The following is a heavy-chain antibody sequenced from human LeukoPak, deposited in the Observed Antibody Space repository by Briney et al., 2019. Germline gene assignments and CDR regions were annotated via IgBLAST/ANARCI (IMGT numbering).Heavy chain of an antibody. Sequence: GGSLRLSCAASGFTFSRYSMNWVRQAPGKGLEWVSSISISSSYIYYADSLKGRFTMSRDNAKNSLYLQMNSLRAEDTAVYYCARDAFSYYYYYMDVWGKGTTVTVSS. J-gene: IGHJ6*03. CDR2: ISISSSYI. CDR3: ARDAFSYYYYYMDV. V-gene: IGHV3-21*01. CDR1: GFTFSRYS.